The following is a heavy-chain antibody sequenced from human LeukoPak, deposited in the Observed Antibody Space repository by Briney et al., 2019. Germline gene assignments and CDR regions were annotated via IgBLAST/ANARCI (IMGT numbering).Heavy chain of an antibody. J-gene: IGHJ4*02. CDR2: INPNSGGT. V-gene: IGHV1-2*02. Sequence: ASVTVSCKASGYTFTGYYMHWVRQAPGQGLEWMGWINPNSGGTNYAQRFQGRVTMTRDTSISTAYMELSRLRSDDTAVYYCARDPAPTIMITFGGVPGVNDYWGQGTLVTVSS. CDR3: ARDPAPTIMITFGGVPGVNDY. D-gene: IGHD3-16*01. CDR1: GYTFTGYY.